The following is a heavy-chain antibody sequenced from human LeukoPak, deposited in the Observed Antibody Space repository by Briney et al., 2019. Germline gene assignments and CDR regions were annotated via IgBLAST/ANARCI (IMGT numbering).Heavy chain of an antibody. CDR1: GYSFTSYW. J-gene: IGHJ6*02. CDR2: IDPSDSYT. D-gene: IGHD3-10*01. V-gene: IGHV5-10-1*01. Sequence: HGESLKISCKGSGYSFTSYWISWVRQMPGKGLEWMGRIDPSDSYTNYSPSFQGHVTISADKSISTAYLQWSSLKASDTAMYYCARHDRWFGELLIGNVWGQGTTVTVSS. CDR3: ARHDRWFGELLIGNV.